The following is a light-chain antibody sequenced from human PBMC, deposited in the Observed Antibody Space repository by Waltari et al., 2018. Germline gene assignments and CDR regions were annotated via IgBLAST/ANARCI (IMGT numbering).Light chain of an antibody. J-gene: IGLJ3*02. Sequence: QSVLTQPPSVSGAPGQRVTISCTGSGSNIGAGYDVHWYQQLPRAAPKLLIYGSRTRPLGVPDRLFGSTSGTSASLAITGLQAEDEADYYCQSDDTSLSVVFGGGTKLTVL. CDR1: GSNIGAGYD. V-gene: IGLV1-40*01. CDR3: QSDDTSLSVV. CDR2: GSR.